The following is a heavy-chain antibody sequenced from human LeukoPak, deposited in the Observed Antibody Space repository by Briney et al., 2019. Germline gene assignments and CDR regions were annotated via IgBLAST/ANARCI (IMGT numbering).Heavy chain of an antibody. J-gene: IGHJ4*02. CDR2: INPSGGST. CDR3: ARPYGGLYYFDY. V-gene: IGHV1-46*01. Sequence: GASVKVSCKASGYTFTSYYMHWVRQAPGQGLEWMGIINPSGGSTSYAQKFQGRVTMTRDTSTSTVYMELSSLRSDDTAVYYCARPYGGLYYFDYWGQGTLVTVSS. CDR1: GYTFTSYY. D-gene: IGHD3-10*01.